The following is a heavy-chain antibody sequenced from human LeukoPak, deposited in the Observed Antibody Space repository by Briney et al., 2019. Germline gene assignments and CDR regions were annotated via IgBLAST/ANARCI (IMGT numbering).Heavy chain of an antibody. Sequence: PGGSLRLSCAASGFTFSSYWMHWVRHAPGKGLVWVPRINSDGNITTYADSVKGRFTISRDNAKNTLYLQMNSLRAEDTAVYYCVREYTSSSGRAFDYWGQGTLVTVSS. CDR3: VREYTSSSGRAFDY. J-gene: IGHJ4*02. CDR1: GFTFSSYW. D-gene: IGHD6-6*01. CDR2: INSDGNIT. V-gene: IGHV3-74*01.